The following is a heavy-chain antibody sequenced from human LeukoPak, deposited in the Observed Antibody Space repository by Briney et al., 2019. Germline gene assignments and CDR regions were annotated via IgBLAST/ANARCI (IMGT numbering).Heavy chain of an antibody. J-gene: IGHJ4*02. V-gene: IGHV4-61*09. CDR1: SGSISSNKYC. Sequence: SETLSLTCTVSSGSISSNKYCWSWIRQPAGKGLEWIGHIHTSGSTNYNPSLKSRVTISVDKSKNQFSLKLSSVTAADTAVYYCAITLGYWGQGTLVTVSS. CDR2: IHTSGST. CDR3: AITLGY. D-gene: IGHD3-16*01.